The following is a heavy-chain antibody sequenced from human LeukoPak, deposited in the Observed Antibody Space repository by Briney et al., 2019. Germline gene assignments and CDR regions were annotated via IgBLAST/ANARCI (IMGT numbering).Heavy chain of an antibody. Sequence: PSETLSLTCTVSGGSISSYYWSWIRQPPGKGLEWIGYIYYSGSTNYNPSLKSRVTISVDTSKNRFSLKLSSVTAADTAVYYCARAYGSGSLDYWGQGTLVTVSS. V-gene: IGHV4-59*01. D-gene: IGHD3-10*01. J-gene: IGHJ4*02. CDR3: ARAYGSGSLDY. CDR2: IYYSGST. CDR1: GGSISSYY.